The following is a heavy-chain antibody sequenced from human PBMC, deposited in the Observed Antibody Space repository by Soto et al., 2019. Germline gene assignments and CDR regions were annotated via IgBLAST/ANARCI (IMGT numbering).Heavy chain of an antibody. Sequence: QVQLVESGGGVVQPGRSLRLSCAASGFTFSNYGMHWVRQAPGKGLEWVAIVSYYGNQNYVDYVKGRFTVSRDNSKNSLYLQMNSLRAEDTAMYYCAKELGATVAGKVAFQHWGQVTLVSVSS. CDR1: GFTFSNYG. D-gene: IGHD6-19*01. J-gene: IGHJ1*01. CDR2: VSYYGNQ. V-gene: IGHV3-30*18. CDR3: AKELGATVAGKVAFQH.